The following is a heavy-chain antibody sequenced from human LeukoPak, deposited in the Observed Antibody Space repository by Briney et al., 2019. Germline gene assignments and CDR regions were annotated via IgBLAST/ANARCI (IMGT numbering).Heavy chain of an antibody. J-gene: IGHJ4*02. V-gene: IGHV3-53*01. CDR2: IYSGGST. D-gene: IGHD6-13*01. CDR3: ASSRPLGSSWYYFDY. Sequence: GGSLRLSCAASGFTVSSNYMSWVRQAPGKGLEWVSVIYSGGSTYYADSVKGRFTISRDNSKNTLYLQMNSLRAEDTAVYYCASSRPLGSSWYYFDYWGQGTLVTVSS. CDR1: GFTVSSNY.